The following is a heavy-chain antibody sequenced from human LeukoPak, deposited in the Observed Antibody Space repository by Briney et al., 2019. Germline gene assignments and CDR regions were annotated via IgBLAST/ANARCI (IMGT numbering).Heavy chain of an antibody. CDR3: AKDLEEAVAGTWDY. D-gene: IGHD6-19*01. J-gene: IGHJ4*02. CDR2: IIGSVGST. CDR1: GFTFSSYA. V-gene: IGHV3-23*01. Sequence: GGSLRLSCAASGFTFSSYAMSWVRQAPGKGLEWVSAIIGSVGSTYYAGSVKGRFTISRDNSKYTLYLQMNSLRAEDTAVYYCAKDLEEAVAGTWDYWGQGTLVTVSS.